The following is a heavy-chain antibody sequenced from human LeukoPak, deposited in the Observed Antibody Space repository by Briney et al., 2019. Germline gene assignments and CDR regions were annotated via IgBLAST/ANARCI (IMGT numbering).Heavy chain of an antibody. V-gene: IGHV3-15*01. CDR1: RFTFSNAW. D-gene: IGHD5-12*01. J-gene: IGHJ4*02. CDR3: TAPYSGRFDY. Sequence: SGGSLRLSCAASRFTFSNAWMSWVRQAPGKGLEWVGRIKSKTSGGTTDYAAPVKGRFAISRGDSKNTLYLQMNSLKTEDAAVYYCTAPYSGRFDYWGQGTLVTVSS. CDR2: IKSKTSGGTT.